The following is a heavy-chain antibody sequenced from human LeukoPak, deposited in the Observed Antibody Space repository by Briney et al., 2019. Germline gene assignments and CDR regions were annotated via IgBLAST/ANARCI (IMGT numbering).Heavy chain of an antibody. D-gene: IGHD1-26*01. J-gene: IGHJ4*02. CDR1: SGSISSSTYY. CDR2: IYYTGST. CDR3: ARVASNSGDNFDY. V-gene: IGHV4-39*07. Sequence: SETLSLTCTVSSGSISSSTYYWGWIRQPPGKGLEWIGTIYYTGSTYYNPSLKSRVTISVDTSKNQFSLKLSSVTAADTAVYYCARVASNSGDNFDYWGQGTLVTVSS.